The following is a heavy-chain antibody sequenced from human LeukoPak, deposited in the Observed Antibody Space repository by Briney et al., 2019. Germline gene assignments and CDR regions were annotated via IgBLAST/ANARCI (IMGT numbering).Heavy chain of an antibody. CDR1: GFTFSSYW. D-gene: IGHD2-2*03. V-gene: IGHV3-7*03. CDR3: AKDSHWILFDD. J-gene: IGHJ4*02. CDR2: IKQDGSEN. Sequence: GGSLRLSCAASGFTFSSYWMSWVRQAPGKGLEWVANIKQDGSENYYVDSVKGRFTISRDNAKNTLYLQMNSLRDEDTAVYYCAKDSHWILFDDWGQGTLVTVSS.